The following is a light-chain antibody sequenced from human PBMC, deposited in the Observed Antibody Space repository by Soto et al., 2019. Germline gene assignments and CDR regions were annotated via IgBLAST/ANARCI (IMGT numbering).Light chain of an antibody. V-gene: IGLV2-14*01. CDR2: EVA. Sequence: QSVLTQPASVSGSPGQSITISCTGTSNDVGGSESVSWYQQHPGKAPKLIIYEVANRPSGVSNRFSGSKSGNTASLTISGLQAEDEADYYCSSYTTRTTCLFGGGTKLTVL. J-gene: IGLJ3*02. CDR1: SNDVGGSES. CDR3: SSYTTRTTCL.